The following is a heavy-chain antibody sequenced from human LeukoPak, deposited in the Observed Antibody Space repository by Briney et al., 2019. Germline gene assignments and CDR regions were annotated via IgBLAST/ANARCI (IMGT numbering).Heavy chain of an antibody. J-gene: IGHJ4*02. D-gene: IGHD3-10*01. V-gene: IGHV3-23*01. CDR1: GFTFSSYA. CDR3: AKDPGSMVRGVIISHFDY. Sequence: GGSLRLSCAASGFTFSSYAMSWVRQAPGKGLEWVSAISGSGGSAYYADSVKGRFTISRDNSKNTLYLQMNSLRAEDTAVYYCAKDPGSMVRGVIISHFDYWGQGTLVTVSS. CDR2: ISGSGGSA.